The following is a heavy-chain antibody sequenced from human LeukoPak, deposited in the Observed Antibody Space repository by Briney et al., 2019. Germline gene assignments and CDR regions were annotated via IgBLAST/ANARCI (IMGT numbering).Heavy chain of an antibody. Sequence: SGGSLRLSCAASGFTFSSYAMSWVRQAPGKGLEWVSAISGSGGSTYYADSVKGRFTISRDNSKNTLYLLMNSLRAEDTAVYYCAKVHYYDSSGYSSWGQGTLVTVSS. CDR3: AKVHYYDSSGYSS. CDR2: ISGSGGST. V-gene: IGHV3-23*01. D-gene: IGHD3-22*01. CDR1: GFTFSSYA. J-gene: IGHJ4*02.